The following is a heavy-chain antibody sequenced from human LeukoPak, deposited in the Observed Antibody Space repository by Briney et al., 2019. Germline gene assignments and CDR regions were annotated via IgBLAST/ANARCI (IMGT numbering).Heavy chain of an antibody. D-gene: IGHD3-10*01. J-gene: IGHJ4*02. CDR2: ISYDGSNK. Sequence: PGGSLRLSCAASGFTFSSYGMHWVRQAPGKGLEWVAVISYDGSNKYYADSVKGRFTISRDNSKNTLYLQMNSLRAEDTAVYYCAKDSHGSGSYYFDYWGQGTLVTVSS. CDR3: AKDSHGSGSYYFDY. CDR1: GFTFSSYG. V-gene: IGHV3-30*18.